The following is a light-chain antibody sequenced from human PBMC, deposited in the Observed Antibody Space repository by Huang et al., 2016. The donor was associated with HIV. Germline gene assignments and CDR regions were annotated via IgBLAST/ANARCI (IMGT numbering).Light chain of an antibody. J-gene: IGKJ4*01. V-gene: IGKV3-11*01. Sequence: EIVLTQSPATLSLSPGERATLSCRASQNVSSYLAWYQQKPGQAPRLLIYDASNRATGIPARFSGSGSGTDFTLTISSLGPEDFSVYYCQLRSTWPGDTFGGGTKVEIK. CDR1: QNVSSY. CDR3: QLRSTWPGDT. CDR2: DAS.